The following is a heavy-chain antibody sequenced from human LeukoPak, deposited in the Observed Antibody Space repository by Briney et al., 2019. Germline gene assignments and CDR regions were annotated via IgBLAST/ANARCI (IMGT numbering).Heavy chain of an antibody. D-gene: IGHD5-18*01. J-gene: IGHJ4*02. CDR3: ARASGNIVETATMGSY. CDR1: GFTFNSYS. V-gene: IGHV3-21*01. CDR2: ISSSSSSI. Sequence: GGSLRLSCAASGFTFNSYSMNWVRQAPGKGLEWVSSISSSSSSIYYADSVKGRFTISRDNAKNSLYLQMNSLRAEDTAVYYCARASGNIVETATMGSYWGQGTLVTVSS.